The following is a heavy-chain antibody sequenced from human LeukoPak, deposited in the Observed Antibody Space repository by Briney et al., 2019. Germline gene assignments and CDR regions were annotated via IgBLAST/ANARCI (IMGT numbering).Heavy chain of an antibody. D-gene: IGHD6-19*01. CDR1: GGTLGSYA. Sequence: SVKVSCKASGGTLGSYAISWVRQAPGQGLEWMGRIIPIFGTANYAQKFQGRVTITTDESTSTAYMELSSLRSEDTAVYYCARGVAVAVTFDYWGQGTLVTVSS. CDR3: ARGVAVAVTFDY. V-gene: IGHV1-69*05. J-gene: IGHJ4*02. CDR2: IIPIFGTA.